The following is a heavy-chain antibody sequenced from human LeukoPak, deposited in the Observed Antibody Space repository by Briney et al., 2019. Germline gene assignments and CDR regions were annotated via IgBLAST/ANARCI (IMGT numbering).Heavy chain of an antibody. CDR1: GGSISNYY. CDR3: ARGEDFERYYLAY. D-gene: IGHD3-9*01. Sequence: PSETLSLTCTVSGGSISNYYWSWIRQPPGKGLEWIGYIYYSGSTNYNPSLKSRVTISVGTSKNQFSLKLTSVTAADTAVYFCARGEDFERYYLAYWGQGTLVTVSS. J-gene: IGHJ4*02. V-gene: IGHV4-59*01. CDR2: IYYSGST.